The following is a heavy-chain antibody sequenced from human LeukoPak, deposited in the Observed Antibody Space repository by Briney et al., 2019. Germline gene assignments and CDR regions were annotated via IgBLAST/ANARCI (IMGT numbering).Heavy chain of an antibody. Sequence: ASVKVSCKASVYTFTDYYIHCVRQAPGHRLEWMGWINPSSGGTNYAQKFQGRVTMARDTSISTAYMEVSSLRSDDAAVYYCARTVTTRNGYWGQGTLVTVSS. V-gene: IGHV1-2*02. CDR1: VYTFTDYY. CDR3: ARTVTTRNGY. D-gene: IGHD4-17*01. CDR2: INPSSGGT. J-gene: IGHJ4*02.